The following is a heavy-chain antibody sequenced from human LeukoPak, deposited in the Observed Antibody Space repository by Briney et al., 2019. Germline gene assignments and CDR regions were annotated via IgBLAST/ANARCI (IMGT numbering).Heavy chain of an antibody. CDR1: GFTFRSYE. CDR3: ARDGDAELMSALDY. V-gene: IGHV3-48*03. D-gene: IGHD1-26*01. Sequence: GGSLRLSCAASGFTFRSYEMNWGRQAPGKGLEWVSYISGGGTTTYYADSLKGRFTISRDNAKNSLYLQMNSLRAEDTAVYYCARDGDAELMSALDYWGQGILVTVSS. CDR2: ISGGGTTT. J-gene: IGHJ4*02.